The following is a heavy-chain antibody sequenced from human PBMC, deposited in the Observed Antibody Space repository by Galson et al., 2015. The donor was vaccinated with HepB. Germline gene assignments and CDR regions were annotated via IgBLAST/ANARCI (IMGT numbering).Heavy chain of an antibody. V-gene: IGHV5-10-1*01. J-gene: IGHJ4*02. CDR3: VSRQYYFASGTYYNASDY. Sequence: QSGAEVKKPGESLKISCKGSGYSFTTFWITWVRQRPGKGLEWMGRIDPSDSYTDYSPSFQGHVAISVDKSITTAYLQWSSLKASDTAMYYCVSRQYYFASGTYYNASDYWGQGTLVTVSS. CDR2: IDPSDSYT. D-gene: IGHD3-10*01. CDR1: GYSFTTFW.